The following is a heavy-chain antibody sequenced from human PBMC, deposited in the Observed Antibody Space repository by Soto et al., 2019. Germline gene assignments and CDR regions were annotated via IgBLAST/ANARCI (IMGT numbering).Heavy chain of an antibody. V-gene: IGHV3-21*01. J-gene: IGHJ4*02. D-gene: IGHD6-13*01. CDR3: ARGMRGGDLHFGY. CDR2: ISSGGSYI. Sequence: EVQLVDSGGGLVKPGGSLRLSCAASGFIFSSYSMNWVRQAPGKGLEWVSSISSGGSYIYYADSVKGRFSISRDNAKNSLFLQMNSLRPEDTAVYYCARGMRGGDLHFGYWGQGTLVTVPS. CDR1: GFIFSSYS.